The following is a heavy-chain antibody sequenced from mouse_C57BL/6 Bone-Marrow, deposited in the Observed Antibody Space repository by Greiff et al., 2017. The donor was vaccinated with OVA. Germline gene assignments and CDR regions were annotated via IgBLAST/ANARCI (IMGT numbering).Heavy chain of an antibody. Sequence: VQLQQSGAELARPGASVKLSCKASGYTFTSYGISWVKQRTGQGLEWIGEIYPRSGNTYYNEKFKGKATLTADKSSSTAYMELRSLTSEDSAVYFCARDSLLRYWYFDVWGTGTTVTVSS. J-gene: IGHJ1*03. CDR1: GYTFTSYG. CDR3: ARDSLLRYWYFDV. CDR2: IYPRSGNT. D-gene: IGHD1-2*01. V-gene: IGHV1-81*01.